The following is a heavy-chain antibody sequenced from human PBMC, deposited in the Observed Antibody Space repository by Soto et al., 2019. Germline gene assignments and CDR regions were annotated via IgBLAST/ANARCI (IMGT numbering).Heavy chain of an antibody. J-gene: IGHJ6*02. CDR1: GGKFRSEA. Sequence: SVKVSCKASGGKFRSEAISPVRLAPGRGLEWMGRIIPMFSTPHYAQKCPGRVTIIADESTTTVPMEMRGLTYEDTAVYYCARAQFSDILTADDYGMDVWGQGTSVAASS. CDR3: ARAQFSDILTADDYGMDV. V-gene: IGHV1-69*13. CDR2: IIPMFSTP. D-gene: IGHD3-9*01.